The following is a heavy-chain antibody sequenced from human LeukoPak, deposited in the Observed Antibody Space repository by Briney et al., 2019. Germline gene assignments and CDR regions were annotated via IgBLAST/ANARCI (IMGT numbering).Heavy chain of an antibody. D-gene: IGHD3-22*01. CDR2: IRYDGNSN. CDR1: GFTFRSYG. V-gene: IGHV3-30*02. Sequence: GGSLRLSCAASGFTFRSYGMHWVRQAPGKGLEWVAFIRYDGNSNYYADSVKGQFTISRDNSRSTLYLQMNSLRAEDTAVYYCAKEEVISGNHGVYFDYWGQGTLVTVSS. CDR3: AKEEVISGNHGVYFDY. J-gene: IGHJ4*02.